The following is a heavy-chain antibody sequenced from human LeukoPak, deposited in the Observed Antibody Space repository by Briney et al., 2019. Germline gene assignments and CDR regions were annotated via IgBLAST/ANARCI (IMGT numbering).Heavy chain of an antibody. CDR2: INHSGST. V-gene: IGHV4-34*01. J-gene: IGHJ3*02. CDR1: GGSISSYY. CDR3: ARHRRELLSFGFDI. Sequence: SETLSLTCTVSGGSISSYYWSWIRQPPGKGLEWIGEINHSGSTNYNPSLKSRVTISVDTSKNQFSLKLSSVTAADTAVYYCARHRRELLSFGFDIWGQGTMVTVSS. D-gene: IGHD3-9*01.